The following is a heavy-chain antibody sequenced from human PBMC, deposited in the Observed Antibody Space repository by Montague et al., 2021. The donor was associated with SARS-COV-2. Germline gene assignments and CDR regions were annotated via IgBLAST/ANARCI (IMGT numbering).Heavy chain of an antibody. CDR3: ARSRYYYDSSGYDPYFDY. CDR2: ITSSGSPI. J-gene: IGHJ4*02. CDR1: GFTFSDYY. D-gene: IGHD3-22*01. V-gene: IGHV3-11*01. Sequence: SLSLSFAASGFTFSDYYMSWIRQAPGKGLEWVSYITSSGSPIYYADSVKGRFTISRDNAKNSLYLQMNSLRAEDTAVYYCARSRYYYDSSGYDPYFDYWGQGTLVTVSS.